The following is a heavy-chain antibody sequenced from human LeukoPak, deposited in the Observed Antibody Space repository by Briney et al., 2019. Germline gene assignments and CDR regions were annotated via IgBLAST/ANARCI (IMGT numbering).Heavy chain of an antibody. J-gene: IGHJ4*02. Sequence: PGGSLRLSCATSGFTFSSYAISWVRQAPGKGLEWVSAISGSGGSTYYADSVKGRFNISRDNSKNTLYLQMNSLRAEDTAVYYCAKTKLGYCSGGSCYSRHYRLDYWGQGTLVTVSS. CDR1: GFTFSSYA. D-gene: IGHD2-15*01. CDR2: ISGSGGST. V-gene: IGHV3-23*01. CDR3: AKTKLGYCSGGSCYSRHYRLDY.